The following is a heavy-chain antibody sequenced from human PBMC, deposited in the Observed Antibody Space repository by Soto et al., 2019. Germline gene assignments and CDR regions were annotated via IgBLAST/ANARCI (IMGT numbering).Heavy chain of an antibody. Sequence: QVQLVQSGAEVKKPGSSLKVSCKASGGTFSSYAISWVRQAPGQGLEWMGGISAYNGNTNYAQKLQGRVTMTTDTSTSTAYMELRSLRSDDTAVYYCASIVAGTDWFDPWGQGTLVTVSS. D-gene: IGHD6-19*01. V-gene: IGHV1-18*01. CDR1: GGTFSSYA. CDR2: ISAYNGNT. CDR3: ASIVAGTDWFDP. J-gene: IGHJ5*02.